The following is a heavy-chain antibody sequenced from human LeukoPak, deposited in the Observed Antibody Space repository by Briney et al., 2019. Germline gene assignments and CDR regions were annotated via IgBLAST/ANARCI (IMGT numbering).Heavy chain of an antibody. CDR3: ARASLGTMVRGVIRYYYMDV. V-gene: IGHV3-53*01. J-gene: IGHJ6*03. D-gene: IGHD3-10*01. CDR2: IYCGGST. CDR1: GFTVSSNY. Sequence: GGSLRLSCAASGFTVSSNYMSWVRQAPGKGLEWVSVIYCGGSTYYADSVKGRFTISRDNSKNTLYFQMNSLRAEDTAVYYCARASLGTMVRGVIRYYYMDVWGKGTAVTISS.